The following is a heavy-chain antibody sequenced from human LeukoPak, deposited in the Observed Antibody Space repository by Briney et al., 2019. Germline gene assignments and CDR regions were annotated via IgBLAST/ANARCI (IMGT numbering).Heavy chain of an antibody. Sequence: SETLSLTCAVSGYSISSGYYWGWIRQPPGKGLEWIRSIYHSGSTYYNPSLKRRFTISVDTSKNQSSLQLSSVTAADPAVYYCASAYDILTGYRRDYYGMDVWGKGTTVTVSS. D-gene: IGHD3-9*01. V-gene: IGHV4-38-2*01. CDR1: GYSISSGYY. CDR3: ASAYDILTGYRRDYYGMDV. J-gene: IGHJ6*04. CDR2: IYHSGST.